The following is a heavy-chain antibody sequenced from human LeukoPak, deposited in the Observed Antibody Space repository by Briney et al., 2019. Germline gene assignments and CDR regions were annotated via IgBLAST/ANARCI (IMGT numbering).Heavy chain of an antibody. CDR3: ARAPSGWYGESLDY. Sequence: TASETLSLTCTVSGGSISSSSYYWGRIRQPPGKGLEWIGSIYYSGSTYYNPSLKSRVTMSVDTSKNQFSLKLSSVTAADTAVYYCARAPSGWYGESLDYWGQGTLVTVSS. CDR1: GGSISSSSYY. CDR2: IYYSGST. D-gene: IGHD6-19*01. V-gene: IGHV4-39*01. J-gene: IGHJ4*02.